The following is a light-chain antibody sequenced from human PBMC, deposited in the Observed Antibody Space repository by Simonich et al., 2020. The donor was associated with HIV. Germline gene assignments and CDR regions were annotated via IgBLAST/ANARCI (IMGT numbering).Light chain of an antibody. J-gene: IGKJ1*01. CDR2: KAS. CDR1: QSISIW. Sequence: DIQMTQSPSTLSASVGDRVTITCRASQSISIWLAWYQQKPGKAPKLLIYKASSLEMGVPPRFSGGGSGTELPLPISSLQPDDFATYYCQQYNSYSWTFGQGPRWKSN. CDR3: QQYNSYSWT. V-gene: IGKV1-5*03.